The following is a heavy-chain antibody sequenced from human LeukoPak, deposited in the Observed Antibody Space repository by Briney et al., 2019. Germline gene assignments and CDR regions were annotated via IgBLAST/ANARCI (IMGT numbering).Heavy chain of an antibody. CDR3: ARNGGYDFWSGLDY. Sequence: GGSLRLSCAASGFTFSSYAMSWVRQAPGKGLEWVSAISGSGGSTYYADSVKGRFTISRDNSKNTLYLQMNSLRAEDTAVYYCARNGGYDFWSGLDYWGQGTLVTVSS. V-gene: IGHV3-23*01. J-gene: IGHJ4*02. CDR1: GFTFSSYA. D-gene: IGHD3-3*01. CDR2: ISGSGGST.